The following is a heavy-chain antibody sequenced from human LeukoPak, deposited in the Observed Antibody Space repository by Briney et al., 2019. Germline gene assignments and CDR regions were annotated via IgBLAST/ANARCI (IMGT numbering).Heavy chain of an antibody. D-gene: IGHD4-23*01. CDR1: GFTFSSHA. J-gene: IGHJ3*02. V-gene: IGHV3-74*01. Sequence: GGSLRLSCAASGFTFSSHAMNWVRQPPGKGLVWVSRINPDGGITNYADSVKGRFTISRDNSKNTLYLQMNSLRAEDTAVYYCAKNSDPDAFDIWGQGTMVTVSS. CDR3: AKNSDPDAFDI. CDR2: INPDGGIT.